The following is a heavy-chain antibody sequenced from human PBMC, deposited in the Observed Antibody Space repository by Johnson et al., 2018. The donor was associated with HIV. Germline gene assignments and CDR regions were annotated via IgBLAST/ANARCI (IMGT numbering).Heavy chain of an antibody. Sequence: QVQLVESGGGLVKPGGSLRLSCAASGFTFSDYYMTWIRQAPGKGLEWVSYLSSSGGTIYYTDSVQGRFTISRDNAKNSLYLHMNSLSAEDTAVYYCATVWRNEGRHAFDVWGQGTMVTVSS. V-gene: IGHV3-11*04. D-gene: IGHD1-1*01. CDR2: LSSSGGTI. CDR3: ATVWRNEGRHAFDV. J-gene: IGHJ3*01. CDR1: GFTFSDYY.